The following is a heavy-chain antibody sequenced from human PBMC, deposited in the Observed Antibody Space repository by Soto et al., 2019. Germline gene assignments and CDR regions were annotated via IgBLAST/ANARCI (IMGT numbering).Heavy chain of an antibody. V-gene: IGHV3-30*18. D-gene: IGHD6-19*01. CDR1: GFTFSDFA. CDR2: VSHDGRNT. CDR3: AKGGRQWLVTSDFNY. J-gene: IGHJ4*02. Sequence: VQLVESGGGLVRPGRSLRLSCAASGFTFSDFALPWVPQAPGRGLEGLAVVSHDGRNTPYADSVKGRFTIPRDSSKNTASLEMTSPRAEDTAVYYCAKGGRQWLVTSDFNYWGQGALVTVSS.